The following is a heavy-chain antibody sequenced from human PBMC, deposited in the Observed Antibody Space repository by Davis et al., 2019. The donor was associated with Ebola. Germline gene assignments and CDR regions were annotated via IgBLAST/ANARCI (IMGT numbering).Heavy chain of an antibody. CDR3: ARAAGQYYYDSSGDAFDI. CDR2: ISYDGSNK. V-gene: IGHV3-30-3*01. J-gene: IGHJ3*02. Sequence: ASGYTFTSYYMHWVRQAPGKGLEWVAVISYDGSNKYYADSVKGRFTISRDNSKNTLYLQMNSLRAEDTAVYYCARAAGQYYYDSSGDAFDIWGQGTMVTVSS. D-gene: IGHD3-22*01. CDR1: GYTFTSYY.